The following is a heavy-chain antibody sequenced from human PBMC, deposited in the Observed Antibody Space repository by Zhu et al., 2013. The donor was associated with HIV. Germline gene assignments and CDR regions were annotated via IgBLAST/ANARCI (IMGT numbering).Heavy chain of an antibody. D-gene: IGHD2-2*01. V-gene: IGHV1-69*02. CDR3: ARAGVVPAAIGAFDI. CDR1: GGTFSSYT. J-gene: IGHJ3*02. CDR2: IIPILGIA. Sequence: QVQLVQSGAEVKKPGSSVKVSCKASGGTFSSYTISWVRQAPGQGLEWMGRIIPILGIANYAQKFQGRVTITADKSTSTAYMELSSLRSEDTAVYYCARAGVVPAAIGAFDIWGQGTMVTVSS.